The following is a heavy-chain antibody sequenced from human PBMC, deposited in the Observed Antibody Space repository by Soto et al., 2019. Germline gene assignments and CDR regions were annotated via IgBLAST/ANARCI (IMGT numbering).Heavy chain of an antibody. Sequence: GESLKISCAASGFTFDDYAMHWVRQAPGKGLEWVSLISWDGGSTYYADSVKGRFTISRDNSKNSLYLQMNSLRAEDTALYYCAKDIGSRGYGPPYYYYGMDVWGQGTTVTVSS. V-gene: IGHV3-43D*04. CDR2: ISWDGGST. J-gene: IGHJ6*02. CDR3: AKDIGSRGYGPPYYYYGMDV. D-gene: IGHD5-18*01. CDR1: GFTFDDYA.